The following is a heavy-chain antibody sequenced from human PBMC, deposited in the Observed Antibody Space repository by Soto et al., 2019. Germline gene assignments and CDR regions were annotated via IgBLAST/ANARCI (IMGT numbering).Heavy chain of an antibody. Sequence: QVQLVQSGAEVKKPGASVKVSCKASGYTFTSYGISWVRQAPGQGLEWMGWISAYNGNTNYAQKLQGRVTMTTDTATRTDDKELRGLSSDDTAVYYCARATVTTRWFDPWGQGNLVTVSS. CDR3: ARATVTTRWFDP. D-gene: IGHD4-17*01. J-gene: IGHJ5*02. V-gene: IGHV1-18*01. CDR1: GYTFTSYG. CDR2: ISAYNGNT.